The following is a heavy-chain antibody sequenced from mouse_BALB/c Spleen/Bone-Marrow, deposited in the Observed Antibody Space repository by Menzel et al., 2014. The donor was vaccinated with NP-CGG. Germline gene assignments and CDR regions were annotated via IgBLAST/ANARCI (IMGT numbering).Heavy chain of an antibody. CDR3: AKGGYGSSYVRYYAMDY. V-gene: IGHV1-9*01. J-gene: IGHJ4*01. Sequence: ASVKISCKATGYTFSSYWIEWVKQRPGHGLEWIGEILPGSGSTNYNEKFKGKATFTADTSSNTAYMQLSSLTSEDSAVYYCAKGGYGSSYVRYYAMDYWGQGTSVTVSS. CDR1: GYTFSSYW. CDR2: ILPGSGST. D-gene: IGHD1-1*01.